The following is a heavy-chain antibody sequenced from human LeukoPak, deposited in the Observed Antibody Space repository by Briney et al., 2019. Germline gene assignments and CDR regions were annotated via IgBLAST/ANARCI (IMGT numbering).Heavy chain of an antibody. J-gene: IGHJ4*02. CDR1: DDSISSSSYY. V-gene: IGHV4-39*07. CDR2: IYYSGST. D-gene: IGHD2-2*01. Sequence: SETLSLTCTVSDDSISSSSYYWGWIRQPPGKGLEWIGSIYYSGSTYYNPSLKSRVTISVDTSKNQFSLKLSSVTAADTAVYYCARVKDQLRMGDYFQPYPVYYFDYWGQGTLVTVSS. CDR3: ARVKDQLRMGDYFQPYPVYYFDY.